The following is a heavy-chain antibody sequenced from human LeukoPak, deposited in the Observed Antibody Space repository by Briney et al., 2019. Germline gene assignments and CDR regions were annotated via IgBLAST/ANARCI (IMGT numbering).Heavy chain of an antibody. Sequence: SVKVSCKASGYTFTGYYMHWVRQAPGQGLEWMGWINPNSGGTNYAQKFQGRVTMTRDTSISTAYMELSRLTSDNTAVYYCARVGHPTDIVAVPAARSDLGTFDYWGQGTLVTVSS. D-gene: IGHD2-2*01. V-gene: IGHV1-2*02. CDR2: INPNSGGT. CDR3: ARVGHPTDIVAVPAARSDLGTFDY. J-gene: IGHJ4*02. CDR1: GYTFTGYY.